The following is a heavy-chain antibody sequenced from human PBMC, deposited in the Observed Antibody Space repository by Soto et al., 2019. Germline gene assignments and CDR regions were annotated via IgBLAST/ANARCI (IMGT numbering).Heavy chain of an antibody. D-gene: IGHD3-16*02. V-gene: IGHV3-23*01. CDR1: GFTFSSHL. CDR2: ISGIGGGGST. CDR3: AQTWGSYREVFDY. J-gene: IGHJ4*01. Sequence: GGSLRLSCAASGFTFSSHLMHWVRQAPGQGLEWVSGISGIGGGGSTFYTDSVKGRFTISRGNSKNTLYLQMSSLRVEDTAIYYCAQTWGSYREVFDYWGHGTLVTVSS.